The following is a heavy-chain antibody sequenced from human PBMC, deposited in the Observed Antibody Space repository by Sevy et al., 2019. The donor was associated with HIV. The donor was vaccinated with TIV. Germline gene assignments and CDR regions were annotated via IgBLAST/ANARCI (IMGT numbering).Heavy chain of an antibody. CDR3: ASEHNWDDAFDI. D-gene: IGHD1-1*01. Sequence: GGCLRLSCAASGFTFNMYGMRWVRQAPGKGLEWVGQIWYDGSIKKYADSVKGRFTISRDNSKSTLYLQMNSLRGEDTAVYFCASEHNWDDAFDIWGQGTMVTVSS. CDR2: IWYDGSIK. V-gene: IGHV3-33*08. J-gene: IGHJ3*02. CDR1: GFTFNMYG.